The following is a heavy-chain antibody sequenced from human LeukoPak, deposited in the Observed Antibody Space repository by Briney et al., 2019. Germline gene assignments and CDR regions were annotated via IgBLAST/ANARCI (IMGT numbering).Heavy chain of an antibody. CDR2: INHGGSA. V-gene: IGHV4-34*01. J-gene: IGHJ3*02. Sequence: SETLSLTCAVYGGSFSGYSWSWICHPPGTGQERMWEINHGGSAASNSSLTSRVTISVDTYKNKFSLTLSSVSAADTATYYCAREVVRATSAIWGEGTMVTVSS. CDR1: GGSFSGYS. CDR3: AREVVRATSAI. D-gene: IGHD1-26*01.